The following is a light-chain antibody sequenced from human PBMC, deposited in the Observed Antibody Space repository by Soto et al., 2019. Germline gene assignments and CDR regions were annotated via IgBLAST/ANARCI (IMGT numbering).Light chain of an antibody. CDR1: SGSIASNY. Sequence: NFMLTQPHSVSESPGKTVTISCTRSSGSIASNYVQWYQQRPGSAPTTVIYEDNQRPSGVPDRFSGSIDSSSNSASLTISGLKTEDEADYYCQSYDSSNQEVFGGGPTLTVL. CDR3: QSYDSSNQEV. J-gene: IGLJ2*01. CDR2: EDN. V-gene: IGLV6-57*04.